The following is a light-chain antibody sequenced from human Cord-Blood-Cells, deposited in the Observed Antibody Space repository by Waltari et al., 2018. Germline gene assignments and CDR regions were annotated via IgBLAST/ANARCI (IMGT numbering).Light chain of an antibody. J-gene: IGKJ4*01. Sequence: IQMTQSTSSLSASVGARVTTTCRASQSISSYLNWYQQKPGKAPKLLIYAASSLQSGVPSRFSGSGSGTDFTLTISSLQPEDFATYYCQQSYSTPLTFGGGTKVEIK. CDR3: QQSYSTPLT. CDR2: AAS. CDR1: QSISSY. V-gene: IGKV1-39*01.